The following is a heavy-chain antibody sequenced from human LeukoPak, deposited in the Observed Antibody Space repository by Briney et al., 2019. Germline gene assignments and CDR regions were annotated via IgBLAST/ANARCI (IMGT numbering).Heavy chain of an antibody. J-gene: IGHJ5*02. D-gene: IGHD5-24*01. CDR1: GGSISSYY. CDR2: IHYSGST. V-gene: IGHV4-59*01. CDR3: ARDRDGYNWFDP. Sequence: PSETLSLTCTVSGGSISSYYWSWIRQPPGKGLEWIGYIHYSGSTNYNPSLKSRVSMLVDTSKNQFSLILSSVTAADTAVYYCARDRDGYNWFDPWGQGTLVTVSS.